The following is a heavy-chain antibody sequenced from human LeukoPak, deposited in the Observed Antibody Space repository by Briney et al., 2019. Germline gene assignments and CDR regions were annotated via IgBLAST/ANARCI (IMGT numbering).Heavy chain of an antibody. V-gene: IGHV1-69*05. CDR3: ARAGEMAAAFDY. Sequence: SVKVSFKASGGTFSSYAISWVRQAPGQGLEWKGGIILIFGTANYAQKFQGRVTITTDESTNTAYMELSSLRSEDTAVYYCARAGEMAAAFDYWGQGTLVTVSS. CDR2: IILIFGTA. J-gene: IGHJ4*02. D-gene: IGHD5-24*01. CDR1: GGTFSSYA.